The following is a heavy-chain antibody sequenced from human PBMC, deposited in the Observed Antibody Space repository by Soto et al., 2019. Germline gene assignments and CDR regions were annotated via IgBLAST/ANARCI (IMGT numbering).Heavy chain of an antibody. V-gene: IGHV4-30-4*01. CDR3: ATMGTPATGLYFFDY. Sequence: PSETLSLTCAVSGGSISSGGYYWRWIRQPPGKGLEWIGFISYSGSTYYSTSLKSRVTISVDTSKSQFSLNLSFVTAADTSVYYCATMGTPATGLYFFDYWGQGSLVTVSS. J-gene: IGHJ4*02. D-gene: IGHD2-15*01. CDR1: GGSISSGGYY. CDR2: ISYSGST.